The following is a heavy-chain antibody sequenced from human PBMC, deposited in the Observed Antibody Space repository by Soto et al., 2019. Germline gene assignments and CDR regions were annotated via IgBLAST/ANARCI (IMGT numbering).Heavy chain of an antibody. CDR1: GGSISSGGYS. Sequence: PSETLSLTCAVSGGSISSGGYSWSWIRQPPGKGLEWIGYIYHSGSTYYNPSLKSRVTISVDRSKNQFSLKLSSVTAADTAVYYCARGSEVDTAMVLDYWGQGTLVTVSS. V-gene: IGHV4-30-2*01. CDR3: ARGSEVDTAMVLDY. J-gene: IGHJ4*02. CDR2: IYHSGST. D-gene: IGHD5-18*01.